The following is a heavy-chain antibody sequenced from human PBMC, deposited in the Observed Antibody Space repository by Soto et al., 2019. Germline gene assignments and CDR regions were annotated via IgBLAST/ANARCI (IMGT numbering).Heavy chain of an antibody. Sequence: LVKVSCKASGGTFSSYAISWVRQAPGQGLEWMGGIIPIFGTANYAQKFQGRVTITADESTSTAYMELSSLRSEDTAVYYCASEVVVAATPLWHYYYGMDVWGQGTTVTVSS. D-gene: IGHD2-15*01. V-gene: IGHV1-69*13. CDR1: GGTFSSYA. CDR2: IIPIFGTA. J-gene: IGHJ6*02. CDR3: ASEVVVAATPLWHYYYGMDV.